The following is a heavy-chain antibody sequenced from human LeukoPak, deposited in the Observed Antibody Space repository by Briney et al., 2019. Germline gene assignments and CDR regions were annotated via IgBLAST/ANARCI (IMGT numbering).Heavy chain of an antibody. CDR2: IYSGGST. Sequence: PGGSLRLSCAASGFTVSSNYMSWVRQAPGKGLEWVSVIYSGGSTYYADSVKGRFTISRDNSKNTLYLQMNSLRAEDTAVYYCAKDHYYDSKGGMYAFDIWGQGTMVTVSS. CDR3: AKDHYYDSKGGMYAFDI. D-gene: IGHD3-22*01. CDR1: GFTVSSNY. V-gene: IGHV3-53*01. J-gene: IGHJ3*02.